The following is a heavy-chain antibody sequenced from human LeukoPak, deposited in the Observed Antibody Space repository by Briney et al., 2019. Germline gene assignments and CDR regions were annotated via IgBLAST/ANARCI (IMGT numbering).Heavy chain of an antibody. J-gene: IGHJ4*02. V-gene: IGHV3-23*01. CDR1: GFTFSSYA. Sequence: GGSLRLSCAASGFTFSSYAMSWVRQAPGKGLEWVSAISGGGGSTYYADSVRGRFTISRDNSKNTLYLQMNSLRAEDTAVYYCAKLAMIVVVTYYFDYWGQGTLVTVSS. CDR3: AKLAMIVVVTYYFDY. D-gene: IGHD3-22*01. CDR2: ISGGGGST.